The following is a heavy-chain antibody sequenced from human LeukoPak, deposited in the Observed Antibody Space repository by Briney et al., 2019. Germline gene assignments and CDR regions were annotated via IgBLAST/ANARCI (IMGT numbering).Heavy chain of an antibody. Sequence: SETLSLTCTVSDGSISSRSYYWGWIRQPPGKGLEWIGSIYYGGSTYYNPSLKSRVTISVDTSKNQFSLKVTSVTAADTAVYYCATSPRDSRSSSDSDYWGQGILVTVSS. D-gene: IGHD6-13*01. J-gene: IGHJ4*02. CDR3: ATSPRDSRSSSDSDY. CDR1: DGSISSRSYY. CDR2: IYYGGST. V-gene: IGHV4-39*07.